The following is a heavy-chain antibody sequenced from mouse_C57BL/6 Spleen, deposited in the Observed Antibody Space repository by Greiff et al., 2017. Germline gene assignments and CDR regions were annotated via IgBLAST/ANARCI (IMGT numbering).Heavy chain of an antibody. CDR3: TTYDYDWAY. CDR2: IDPENGDT. CDR1: GFNIKDDY. D-gene: IGHD2-4*01. J-gene: IGHJ3*01. V-gene: IGHV14-4*01. Sequence: VQLKESGAELVRPGASVKLSCTASGFNIKDDYMHWVKQRPEQGLEWIGWIDPENGDTEYASKFQGKATITADTSSNTAYLQLSSLTSEDTAVYYCTTYDYDWAYWGEETLVTVSA.